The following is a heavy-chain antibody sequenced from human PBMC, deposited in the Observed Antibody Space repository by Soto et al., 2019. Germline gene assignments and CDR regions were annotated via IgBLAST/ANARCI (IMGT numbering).Heavy chain of an antibody. J-gene: IGHJ3*02. V-gene: IGHV3-23*01. CDR3: AKRIGGYDDFDI. Sequence: EVQLLESGGGLVQPGGSLRLSCAASGFTFSSYAMSWVRQAPGKGLEWVSAITGSGGSTYYADSVKGRFTISRDNSKNALYVQMHSRRDEAAAVYYGAKRIGGYDDFDIGGQGTMVTVSS. CDR2: ITGSGGST. CDR1: GFTFSSYA. D-gene: IGHD3-16*01.